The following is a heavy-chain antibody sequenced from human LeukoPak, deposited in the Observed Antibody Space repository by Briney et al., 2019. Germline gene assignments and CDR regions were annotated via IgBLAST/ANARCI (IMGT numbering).Heavy chain of an antibody. V-gene: IGHV4-39*01. CDR3: ARGAFPYYYYGMDV. CDR1: GGSISSSSYY. J-gene: IGHJ6*02. CDR2: IYYSGST. Sequence: SETLSLTCTVSGGSISSSSYYWGWIRQPPGKGLEWIGSIYYSGSTYYNPSLMSRVTISLNASENQFSLKLSSMTAADTAVYYCARGAFPYYYYGMDVWGQGTTVTVSS.